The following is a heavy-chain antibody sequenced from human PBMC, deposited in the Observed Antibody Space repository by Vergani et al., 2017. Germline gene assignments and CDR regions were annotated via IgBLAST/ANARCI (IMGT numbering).Heavy chain of an antibody. V-gene: IGHV3-33*06. D-gene: IGHD4-17*01. CDR1: GFTFSSYG. CDR3: AKLFSTVTTAVPNH. J-gene: IGHJ5*02. Sequence: QVQLVESGGGVVQPGRSLRLSCAASGFTFSSYGMHWVRQAPGKGLEWVAVIWYDGSNKYYADSVKGRFTISRDNSKNTLYLQMNSLRAEDTAVYYCAKLFSTVTTAVPNHWGQGTLVTVSS. CDR2: IWYDGSNK.